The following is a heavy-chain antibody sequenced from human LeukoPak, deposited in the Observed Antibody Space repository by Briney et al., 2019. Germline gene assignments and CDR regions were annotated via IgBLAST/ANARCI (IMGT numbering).Heavy chain of an antibody. V-gene: IGHV3-30*02. CDR1: GFTFSSYG. J-gene: IGHJ4*02. CDR2: IRYDGSNK. Sequence: RAGGSLRLSCAASGFTFSSYGMHWVRQAPGKGLEGVAFIRYDGSNKYYGDSVKGRFTISRDNSKNTLYLQMNSLRPEDTAVYSCAKASRSLVVTATPLDYWGQGTLVTVSS. CDR3: AKASRSLVVTATPLDY. D-gene: IGHD2-15*01.